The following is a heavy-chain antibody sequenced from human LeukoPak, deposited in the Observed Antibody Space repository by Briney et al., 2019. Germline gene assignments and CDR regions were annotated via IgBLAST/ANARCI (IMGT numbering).Heavy chain of an antibody. CDR3: ARADYGDYDTYYLDY. J-gene: IGHJ4*02. CDR2: INHSGST. V-gene: IGHV4-34*01. Sequence: SETLSLTCAVYGGSFSGYYWSWIRQPPGKGLEWIGEINHSGSTNYNPSLKSRVTISVDTSKNQFSLKLSSVTAADTAVYYCARADYGDYDTYYLDYWGQGTLVTVSS. D-gene: IGHD4-17*01. CDR1: GGSFSGYY.